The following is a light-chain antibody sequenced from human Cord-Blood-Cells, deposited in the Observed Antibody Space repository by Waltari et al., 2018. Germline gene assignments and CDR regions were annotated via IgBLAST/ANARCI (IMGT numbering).Light chain of an antibody. CDR3: QQRSNWPPLT. J-gene: IGKJ4*01. V-gene: IGKV3-11*01. CDR1: QSVSSY. CDR2: CGS. Sequence: IVLTQSLATLALSPGARATLTCRASQSVSSYLAWYQQKPGQAPRLLIDCGSNRATGIPARFSGSGSGTDFTLTISSLEPEDFAVYYCQQRSNWPPLTFGGGTKVEIK.